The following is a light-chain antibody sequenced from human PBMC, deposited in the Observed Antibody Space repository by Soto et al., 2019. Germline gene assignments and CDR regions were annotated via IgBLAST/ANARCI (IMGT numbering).Light chain of an antibody. CDR1: SSAVGGHNY. CDR2: EVN. Sequence: QSALTQPPSASGSSGQSVTISCTGTSSAVGGHNYVSWYQQHPGKAPKLIIFEVNRRPSGVPDRFSGSKSGNTASLTVSGLQAEDEADYYCCSYAGSNNLIFGGGTKLTVL. J-gene: IGLJ2*01. V-gene: IGLV2-8*01. CDR3: CSYAGSNNLI.